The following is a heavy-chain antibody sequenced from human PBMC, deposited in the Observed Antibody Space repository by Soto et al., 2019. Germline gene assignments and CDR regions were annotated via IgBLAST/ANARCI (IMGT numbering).Heavy chain of an antibody. CDR2: INHGKST. CDR3: ARGAHYSPWWGPLVGAEYWFDP. D-gene: IGHD2-15*01. Sequence: QVQLQQWGAGLLKPSETLSLTCDVYGGSFSGYYWSWIRQPPRKGMEWIGEINHGKSTDYNPSLKSRVTISVDTSKNQFSLKLTSVTAADTAAYYRARGAHYSPWWGPLVGAEYWFDPWGQGTVVTVSS. J-gene: IGHJ5*02. V-gene: IGHV4-34*01. CDR1: GGSFSGYY.